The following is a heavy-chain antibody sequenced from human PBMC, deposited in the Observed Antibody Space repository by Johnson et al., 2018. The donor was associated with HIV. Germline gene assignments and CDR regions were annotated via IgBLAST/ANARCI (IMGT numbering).Heavy chain of an antibody. CDR1: GFTFSDYY. D-gene: IGHD5-12*01. J-gene: IGHJ3*02. CDR3: ARERPGSGYDWGDAFDI. CDR2: ISRSGSTI. Sequence: QVQLVESGGGLVKSGGSLRLSCAASGFTFSDYYMSWIRQAPGKGLEWVSYISRSGSTIYYADSVKGRVTIPRDNAKNSLYRQMNSRGAEDTAVYYCARERPGSGYDWGDAFDIWGQGTMVTVSS. V-gene: IGHV3-11*04.